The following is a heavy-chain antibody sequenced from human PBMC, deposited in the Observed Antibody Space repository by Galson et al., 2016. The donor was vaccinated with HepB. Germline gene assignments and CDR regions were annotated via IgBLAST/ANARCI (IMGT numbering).Heavy chain of an antibody. CDR1: GGSIRSYY. V-gene: IGHV4-59*01. CDR2: IYYSGSA. CDR3: AGDGGYDWFDY. J-gene: IGHJ4*02. D-gene: IGHD5-12*01. Sequence: ETLSLTCTVSGGSIRSYYWSWIRQPPGKGLEWIGHIYYSGSANYNPSLKSRVSISVDTSKSQFSLKLTSVTAADTAVYYCAGDGGYDWFDYWGQGTLVTVSS.